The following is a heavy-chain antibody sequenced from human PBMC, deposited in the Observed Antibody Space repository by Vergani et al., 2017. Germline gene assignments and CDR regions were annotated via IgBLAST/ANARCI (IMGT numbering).Heavy chain of an antibody. V-gene: IGHV1-69*13. J-gene: IGHJ5*02. Sequence: QVQLVQSGAEVKKPGSSVKVSCKASGGTFSSYAISWVRQAPGQGLEWMGRIIPIFGTANYAQKFQGRVTITADESTSTAYMELSSLRSEDTAVYYCAIARYDILTGYYPNWFDPWGQGTLVTVSS. CDR1: GGTFSSYA. CDR2: IIPIFGTA. CDR3: AIARYDILTGYYPNWFDP. D-gene: IGHD3-9*01.